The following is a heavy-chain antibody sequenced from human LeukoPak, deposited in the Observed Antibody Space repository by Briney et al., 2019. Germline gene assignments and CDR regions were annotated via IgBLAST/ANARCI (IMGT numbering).Heavy chain of an antibody. CDR3: ARGDKFSGDY. J-gene: IGHJ4*02. V-gene: IGHV3-7*04. Sequence: GGSLRFSCAASGFTFSSYWMSWVRQAPGKGLEWVANINQDGREKYYVDSVKGRFTISRDNAKNSLYLQMNSLRAEDTAVYFCARGDKFSGDYWGQGTLVTVSS. CDR2: INQDGREK. CDR1: GFTFSSYW. D-gene: IGHD2-15*01.